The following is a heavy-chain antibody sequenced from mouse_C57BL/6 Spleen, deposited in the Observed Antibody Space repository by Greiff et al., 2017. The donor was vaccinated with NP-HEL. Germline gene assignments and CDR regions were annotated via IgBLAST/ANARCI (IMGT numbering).Heavy chain of an antibody. V-gene: IGHV1-55*01. CDR3: ARLRDYDGIYYAMDY. Sequence: VQLQQPGAELVKPGASVKMSCKASGYTFTSYWITWVKQRPGQGLEWIGDIYPGSGSTNYNEKFKSKATLTVDTSSSTAYMQLSSLTSEDSAVYYCARLRDYDGIYYAMDYWGQGTSVTVSS. D-gene: IGHD2-4*01. CDR2: IYPGSGST. J-gene: IGHJ4*01. CDR1: GYTFTSYW.